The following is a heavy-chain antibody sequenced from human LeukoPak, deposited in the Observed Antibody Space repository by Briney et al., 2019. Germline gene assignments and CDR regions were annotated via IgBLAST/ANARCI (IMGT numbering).Heavy chain of an antibody. CDR3: ARKGRRDGYNSSPYAFDI. V-gene: IGHV4-61*02. Sequence: SETLSLTCTVSGGSISSGSYYWSWIRQPAGKGLEWIGRIYTSGSTNYNPSLKSRVTISVDTSKNQFSLKLSSVTAADTAVYYCARKGRRDGYNSSPYAFDIWGQGTMVTVSS. CDR1: GGSISSGSYY. D-gene: IGHD5-24*01. J-gene: IGHJ3*02. CDR2: IYTSGST.